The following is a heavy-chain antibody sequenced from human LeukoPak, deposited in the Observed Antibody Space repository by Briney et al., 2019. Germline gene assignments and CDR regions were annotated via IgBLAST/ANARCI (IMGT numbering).Heavy chain of an antibody. D-gene: IGHD5-18*01. J-gene: IGHJ4*02. CDR1: GGSISNYY. CDR3: ARDKRHSYGRYFAH. CDR2: IYASGST. V-gene: IGHV4-4*07. Sequence: SETLSLTCSVSGGSISNYYWNWLRQPAGKGLEWIGRIYASGSTNYNPSLKSRVTISMDKSKNHFSLNLKSVTAADTAVYYCARDKRHSYGRYFAHWGQGMLVTVSS.